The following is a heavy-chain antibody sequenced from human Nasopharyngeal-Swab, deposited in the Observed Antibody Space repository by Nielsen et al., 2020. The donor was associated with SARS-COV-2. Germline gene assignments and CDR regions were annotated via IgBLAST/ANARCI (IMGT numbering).Heavy chain of an antibody. CDR1: GFTLSLYA. CDR3: VKNLRGKYAFDI. Sequence: GESPKIPRSAPGFTLSLYAMHWVRQAPGTGLEYVSTINDYEDRLYYADPVKGRFTISRDNSKNTVYLQMSSLRADDTAVYWCVKNLRGKYAFDIWGQGTMVTVSS. V-gene: IGHV3-64D*06. J-gene: IGHJ3*02. D-gene: IGHD3-16*01. CDR2: INDYEDRL.